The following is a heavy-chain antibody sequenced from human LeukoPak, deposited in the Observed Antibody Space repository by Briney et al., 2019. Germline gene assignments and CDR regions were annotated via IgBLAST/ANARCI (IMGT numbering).Heavy chain of an antibody. CDR2: ISYDGSNK. V-gene: IGHV3-30*18. Sequence: GGSLRLSCAASGFTFSSYGMHWVRQAPGKGLEWVAVISYDGSNKYYADPVKGRFTISRDNSKNTLYLQMNSLRAEDTAVYYCAKDYSAAAGTPFDYWGQGTLVTVSS. CDR3: AKDYSAAAGTPFDY. CDR1: GFTFSSYG. D-gene: IGHD6-13*01. J-gene: IGHJ4*02.